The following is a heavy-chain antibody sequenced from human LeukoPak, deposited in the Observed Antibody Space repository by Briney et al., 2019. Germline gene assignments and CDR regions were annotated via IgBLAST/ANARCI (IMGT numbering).Heavy chain of an antibody. CDR2: ISSSSSYI. D-gene: IGHD2-2*01. CDR3: ARGADCSSTSCYEPS. CDR1: GFTFSSYS. Sequence: GSLRLSCAASGFTFSSYSMNWVRQAPGKGLEWVSSISSSSSYIYYADSVKGRFTISRDNAKNSLYLQMNSLRAEDTAVYYCARGADCSSTSCYEPSWGQGTLVTVSS. V-gene: IGHV3-21*01. J-gene: IGHJ4*02.